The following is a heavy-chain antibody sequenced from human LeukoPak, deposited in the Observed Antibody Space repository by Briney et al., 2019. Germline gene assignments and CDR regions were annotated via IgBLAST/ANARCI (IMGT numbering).Heavy chain of an antibody. CDR1: GFTFSDYY. CDR3: AKDIVRRSYYYYYMDV. J-gene: IGHJ6*03. D-gene: IGHD1-26*01. Sequence: PGGSLRLSCAASGFTFSDYYMSWIRQAPGKGLEWVSYISSSGSTIYYADSVKGRFTISRDNAKNSLYLQMNSLRTEDTALYYCAKDIVRRSYYYYYMDVWGKGTTVTVSS. CDR2: ISSSGSTI. V-gene: IGHV3-11*01.